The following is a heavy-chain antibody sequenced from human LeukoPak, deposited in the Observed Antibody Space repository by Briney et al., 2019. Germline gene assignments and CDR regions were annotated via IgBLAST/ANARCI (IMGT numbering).Heavy chain of an antibody. J-gene: IGHJ5*02. CDR2: IYPSGST. CDR3: AKLKPKYCSSPSCRFRWFDP. CDR1: GDSISSDTYY. D-gene: IGHD2-2*01. V-gene: IGHV4-61*02. Sequence: PSQTLSLTCTVSGDSISSDTYYWSWIRQPAGKGLEWIGRIYPSGSTNYNPSLKSRVTISVDTSKNQFSLKLSSVTAADTAVYYCAKLKPKYCSSPSCRFRWFDPWGQGTLVTVSS.